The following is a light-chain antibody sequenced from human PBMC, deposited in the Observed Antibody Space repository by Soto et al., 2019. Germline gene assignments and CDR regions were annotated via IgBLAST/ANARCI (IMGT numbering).Light chain of an antibody. CDR2: AAS. CDR3: QQSYSTLTWT. J-gene: IGKJ1*01. V-gene: IGKV1-39*01. CDR1: QSISSY. Sequence: TQSPATLSASVGDRVTITCRASQSISSYLNWYQQKPGKAPKLLIYAASSLQSGVPSRFSGSGSGTDFTLTISSLQPEDFATYYCQQSYSTLTWTFGQGTKVEIK.